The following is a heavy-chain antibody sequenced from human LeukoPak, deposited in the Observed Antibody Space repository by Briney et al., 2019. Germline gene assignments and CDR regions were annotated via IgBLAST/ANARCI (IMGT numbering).Heavy chain of an antibody. Sequence: GGSLRLSCAASGFTVSSNSMTWVRQAPGKGLEWVSSIYSGGSTYYADSVKGRFTISRDDSQNTLYLQMNSLRADDTAVYYCARRGSSGWNHDYWGQGTLVTVSS. CDR3: ARRGSSGWNHDY. D-gene: IGHD6-19*01. CDR1: GFTVSSNS. J-gene: IGHJ4*02. V-gene: IGHV3-53*01. CDR2: IYSGGST.